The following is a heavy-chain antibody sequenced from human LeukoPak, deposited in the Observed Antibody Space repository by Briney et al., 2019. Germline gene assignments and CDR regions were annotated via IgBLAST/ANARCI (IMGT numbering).Heavy chain of an antibody. CDR3: AGNTDRYFDAPGNYFDY. D-gene: IGHD3-9*01. J-gene: IGHJ4*02. V-gene: IGHV4-61*02. CDR2: IYTSGST. Sequence: SETLSLTCTVSGGSISSGSYYWSWIRQPAGKGLEWIGRIYTSGSTNYNPSLKSRVTISVDTSKNQFSLKLSSVTAADTAVYYCAGNTDRYFDAPGNYFDYWGQGTLVTVSS. CDR1: GGSISSGSYY.